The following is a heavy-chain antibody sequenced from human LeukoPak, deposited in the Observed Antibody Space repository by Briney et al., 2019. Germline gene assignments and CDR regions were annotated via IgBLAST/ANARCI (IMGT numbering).Heavy chain of an antibody. V-gene: IGHV3-74*01. D-gene: IGHD5-18*01. CDR1: GFTFINYW. J-gene: IGHJ4*02. CDR3: ARETHPRGYSYGYPEY. Sequence: PGGSLRLSCAASGFTFINYWMHWVHQAPGKGLVWVSRINSDGSSTTYADSVKGRFTISRDNAKNTLYLQMNSLRAEDTAVYYCARETHPRGYSYGYPEYWGQGTLVTVSS. CDR2: INSDGSST.